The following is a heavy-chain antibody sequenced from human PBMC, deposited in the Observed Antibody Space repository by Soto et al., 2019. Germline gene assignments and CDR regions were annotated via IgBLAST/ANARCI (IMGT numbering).Heavy chain of an antibody. CDR1: GGTFSNYA. D-gene: IGHD3-10*01. CDR3: ARDLLGFGYTYGAV. V-gene: IGHV1-69*12. J-gene: IGHJ6*01. CDR2: IIPIDATV. Sequence: QVQLVQSGAEVKKPGSSVKVSCKASGGTFSNYALISWVRQAPGQGLEWMGGIIPIDATVNYAQKFQGRITISAXEXTNTAYMDLGSLRSEDTAVYYCARDLLGFGYTYGAVWGQGTTVTVSS.